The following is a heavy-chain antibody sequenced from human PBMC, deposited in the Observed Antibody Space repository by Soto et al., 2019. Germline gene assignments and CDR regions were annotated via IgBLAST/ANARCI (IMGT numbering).Heavy chain of an antibody. Sequence: QVQLQQWGAGLLKPSETLPLTCAVYGGSFSGYYWSWIRQPPGKGLEWIGEINHSGSTNYNPSLKSRVTISVDTSKNQFSLKLSSVTAADTAVYYCARARRGYSSHVGNAFDIWGQGTMVTVSS. CDR3: ARARRGYSSHVGNAFDI. D-gene: IGHD1-26*01. J-gene: IGHJ3*02. CDR2: INHSGST. CDR1: GGSFSGYY. V-gene: IGHV4-34*01.